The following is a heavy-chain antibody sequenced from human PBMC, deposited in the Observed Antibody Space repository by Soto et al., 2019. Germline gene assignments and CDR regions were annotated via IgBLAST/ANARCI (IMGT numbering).Heavy chain of an antibody. Sequence: ESGGGLVQPGGSLRLSCAASGFTFSSYEMNWVRQAPGKGLEWISYINYSGSTIYYADSVKGRFTISRDNAKNSLYLQMNSLRAEDTAVYYCARGPRGSYPEYWGQGTLVTVSS. CDR3: ARGPRGSYPEY. CDR1: GFTFSSYE. CDR2: INYSGSTI. V-gene: IGHV3-48*03. D-gene: IGHD1-26*01. J-gene: IGHJ4*02.